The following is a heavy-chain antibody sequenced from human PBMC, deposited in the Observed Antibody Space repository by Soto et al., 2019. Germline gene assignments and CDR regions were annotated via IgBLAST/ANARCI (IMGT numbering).Heavy chain of an antibody. Sequence: QVQLVESGGGVVQPGRSLRLSCAASGFTFSSYGMHWVRQAPGKGLEWVALVWYDGGNKYYADSVKGRVTISRDNSKNTLYLQMNSLRAAATAVYYCVRAAGYSGNDYVYYYGMDVWGQGTTVTVSS. CDR1: GFTFSSYG. J-gene: IGHJ6*02. V-gene: IGHV3-33*01. CDR3: VRAAGYSGNDYVYYYGMDV. CDR2: VWYDGGNK. D-gene: IGHD5-12*01.